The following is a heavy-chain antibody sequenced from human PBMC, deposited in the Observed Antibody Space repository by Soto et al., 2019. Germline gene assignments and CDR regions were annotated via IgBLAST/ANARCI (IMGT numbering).Heavy chain of an antibody. Sequence: XESLKVTCKGSGNSFTSYWISWVLQMPGKGLEWMGRIDPSDSYTNYSPSFQGHVTISADKSISTAYLQWSSLKASDTAMYYCARLLILGGYGSGSYRCHGMDVWGQGTTVTVSS. CDR2: IDPSDSYT. CDR1: GNSFTSYW. CDR3: ARLLILGGYGSGSYRCHGMDV. D-gene: IGHD3-10*01. J-gene: IGHJ6*02. V-gene: IGHV5-10-1*01.